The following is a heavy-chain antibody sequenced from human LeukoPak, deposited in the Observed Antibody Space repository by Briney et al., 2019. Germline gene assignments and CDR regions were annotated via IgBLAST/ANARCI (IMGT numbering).Heavy chain of an antibody. V-gene: IGHV3-20*04. CDR3: PRRFLGGDILTGYSIFDY. Sequence: GGSLRLSCAASGFTLDDYGMSWVRQAGGKGLEWVCGINWNGGSTEYAESVKGRFTISRDEAKNSLYLQMNSLRAEDTALYYCPRRFLGGDILTGYSIFDYWGQGTLVTVSS. CDR2: INWNGGST. CDR1: GFTLDDYG. D-gene: IGHD3-9*01. J-gene: IGHJ4*02.